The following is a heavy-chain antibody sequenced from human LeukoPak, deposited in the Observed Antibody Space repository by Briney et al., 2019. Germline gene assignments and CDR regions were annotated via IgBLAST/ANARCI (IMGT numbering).Heavy chain of an antibody. CDR2: INPNSGGT. CDR1: GYAFTGYY. CDR3: ARVDDYGDSIDY. D-gene: IGHD4-17*01. V-gene: IGHV1-2*02. J-gene: IGHJ4*02. Sequence: VASVKVSCKASGYAFTGYYMHWVRQAPGQGLEWMGWINPNSGGTNYAQKFQGRVTMTRDTSISTAYMELSRLRSDDTAVYYCARVDDYGDSIDYWGQGTLVTVSS.